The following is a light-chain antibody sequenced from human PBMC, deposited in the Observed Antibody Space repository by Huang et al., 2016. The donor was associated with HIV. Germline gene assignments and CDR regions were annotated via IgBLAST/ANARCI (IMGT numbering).Light chain of an antibody. V-gene: IGKV3-20*01. CDR2: GAS. CDR3: QQYGSSPLT. J-gene: IGKJ4*01. Sequence: EIVLTQSPGTLSLSPGERVTLSCRASQSVSSNFFAWYQQKPGQAPRFLIYGASTRATGVPDRFSGSGSGTDFTLTISRLEPEDFAVYYCQQYGSSPLTFGGGTKVEIK. CDR1: QSVSSNF.